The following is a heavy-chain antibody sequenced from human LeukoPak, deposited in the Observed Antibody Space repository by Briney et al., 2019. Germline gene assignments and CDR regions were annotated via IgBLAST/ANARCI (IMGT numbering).Heavy chain of an antibody. Sequence: ASVEVSCKASGYTFTGYYMHWVRQAPGQGLEWMGWINPNSGGTNYAQKFQGRVTMTRDTSTTTAYMELRSLRSDDTAMYYCARESRRCSSTNCYFDYWGQGTLVTVSS. J-gene: IGHJ4*02. CDR3: ARESRRCSSTNCYFDY. CDR2: INPNSGGT. CDR1: GYTFTGYY. D-gene: IGHD2-2*01. V-gene: IGHV1-2*02.